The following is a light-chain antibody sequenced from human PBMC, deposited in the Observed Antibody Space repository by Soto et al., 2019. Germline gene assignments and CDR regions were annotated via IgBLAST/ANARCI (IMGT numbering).Light chain of an antibody. J-gene: IGKJ4*01. CDR2: GAS. CDR3: QQYGSSTAVT. CDR1: QSVSSSY. V-gene: IGKV3-20*01. Sequence: EIVLTQSPGTLSLSPGERATLSCRASQSVSSSYLAWYQQKPGQAPRLLISGASSRATGIPDRFSGSGSGTDFTITISRLEPEDFAVYYCQQYGSSTAVTFGGGTKVEIK.